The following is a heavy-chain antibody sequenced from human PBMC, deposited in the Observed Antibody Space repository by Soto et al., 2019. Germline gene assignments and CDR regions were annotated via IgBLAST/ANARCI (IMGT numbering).Heavy chain of an antibody. Sequence: SETMSLTCSVSGGSTSSSTYYWGWIRQPPGRGLEWIASVYYSGSTFYNPSLKSRVTISVDTSKNQFSLRLSSVTAEDTAVEDCARQTRYYYDSSGYPDYWGQGTRVTVSS. CDR3: ARQTRYYYDSSGYPDY. J-gene: IGHJ4*02. V-gene: IGHV4-39*01. D-gene: IGHD3-22*01. CDR1: GGSTSSSTYY. CDR2: VYYSGST.